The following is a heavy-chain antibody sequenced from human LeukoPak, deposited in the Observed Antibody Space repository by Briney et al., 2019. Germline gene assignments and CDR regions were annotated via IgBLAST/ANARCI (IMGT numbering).Heavy chain of an antibody. CDR1: GFTFSSYA. CDR2: IWYDGSNK. D-gene: IGHD3-10*01. V-gene: IGHV3-33*01. J-gene: IGHJ4*02. Sequence: GRSLRLSCEASGFTFSSYAMHWVRQAPGKGLEWVAVIWYDGSNKYYADSVKGRFTISRDNSKNTLYLQMNSLRAEDTAVYYCARDYYYGSGSYYNGDYWGQGTLVTVSS. CDR3: ARDYYYGSGSYYNGDY.